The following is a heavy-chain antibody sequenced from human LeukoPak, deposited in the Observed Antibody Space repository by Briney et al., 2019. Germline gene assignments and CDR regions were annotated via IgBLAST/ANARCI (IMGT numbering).Heavy chain of an antibody. J-gene: IGHJ4*02. CDR1: GFTFSSYA. Sequence: PGGSLRLSCAASGFTFSSYAMHWVRQAPGKGLEWVAVISYDGSNKYYADSVKGRFTISRDNSKNTLYLQMNSLRAEDTAVYYCAKIREEEYYFDYWGQGTLVTVSS. D-gene: IGHD1-26*01. CDR3: AKIREEEYYFDY. V-gene: IGHV3-30-3*02. CDR2: ISYDGSNK.